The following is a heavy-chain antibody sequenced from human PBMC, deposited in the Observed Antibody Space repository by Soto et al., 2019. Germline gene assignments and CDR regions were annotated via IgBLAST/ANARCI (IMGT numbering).Heavy chain of an antibody. J-gene: IGHJ5*02. D-gene: IGHD6-19*01. CDR3: ARETQWLNWFDP. CDR2: ISSSTI. CDR1: GFNFSNYS. Sequence: PGGSLRLSCAASGFNFSNYSMNWVRQAPGKGLEWVSYISSSTIYYADSVKGRFTISRDNAKNSLYLQMNSLRAEDTAVYYCARETQWLNWFDPWGQGTLVTVSS. V-gene: IGHV3-48*01.